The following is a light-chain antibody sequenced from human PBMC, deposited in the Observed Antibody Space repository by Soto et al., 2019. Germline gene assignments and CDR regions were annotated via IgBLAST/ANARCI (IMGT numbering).Light chain of an antibody. Sequence: QSVMTQPPSVSAAPGQRVTISCSGSSSNIGGNSVSWYQQLPGTAPKLLIYDDDKRPSGIPDRFSGSKSGTSATLGITGFQTGDEADYYCSSFTNTYSYVFGTGTKLTVL. CDR3: SSFTNTYSYV. J-gene: IGLJ1*01. V-gene: IGLV1-51*01. CDR1: SSNIGGNS. CDR2: DDD.